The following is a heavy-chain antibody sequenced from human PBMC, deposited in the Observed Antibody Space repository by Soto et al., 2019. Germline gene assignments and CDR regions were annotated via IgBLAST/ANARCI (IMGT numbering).Heavy chain of an antibody. Sequence: ASVKVSCKASGYTFTSYYMHWVRQAPGQGLEWMGWISAYNGNTNYAQKLQGRVTMTTDTSTSTAYMELRSLRSDDTAVYYCARESITMIVVGMDVWGQGTTVTVSS. CDR3: ARESITMIVVGMDV. D-gene: IGHD3-22*01. J-gene: IGHJ6*02. CDR2: ISAYNGNT. V-gene: IGHV1-18*04. CDR1: GYTFTSYY.